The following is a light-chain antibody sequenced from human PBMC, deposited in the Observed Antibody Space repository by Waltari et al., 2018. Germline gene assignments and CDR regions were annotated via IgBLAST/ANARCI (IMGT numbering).Light chain of an antibody. CDR2: DVN. Sequence: QSALTQTATVSGSPGQSITISCSGTSSDIGNYNLVSWYRQHPGKAPTLIIYDVNKRPSGVSNRFSGSKSGNPAFLTISGLQTADEADIFCCSYAGSAVSVFGGGTKVTVL. CDR3: CSYAGSAVSV. V-gene: IGLV2-23*02. CDR1: SSDIGNYNL. J-gene: IGLJ3*02.